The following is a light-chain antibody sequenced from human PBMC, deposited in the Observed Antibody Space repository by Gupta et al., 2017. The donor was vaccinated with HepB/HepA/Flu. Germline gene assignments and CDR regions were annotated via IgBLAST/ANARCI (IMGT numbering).Light chain of an antibody. CDR2: WAS. J-gene: IGKJ4*01. Sequence: DLVMTQSPDSLAVSLGERATINCKSSQSRLVRSNNKNYLAWYQQKPGQPPKLLIYWASTRESGVPDRFSGSGSGTDFSLTISSRQAEDVAVYYCQQVVSTLVSFGGGTKVEIK. CDR3: QQVVSTLVS. CDR1: QSRLVRSNNKNY. V-gene: IGKV4-1*01.